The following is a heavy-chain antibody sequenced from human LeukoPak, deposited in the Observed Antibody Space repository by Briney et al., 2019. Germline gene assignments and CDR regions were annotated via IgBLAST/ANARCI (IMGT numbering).Heavy chain of an antibody. CDR1: GFTFSSYA. Sequence: QRGGSLRLSCAASGFTFSSYAMHWVRQAPGRGLEYVSAISSNGGSTYYANSVKGRFTISRDNSKNTLYLQMGSLRAEDMAVYYCATLTSGSYYFDYWGQGTLVTVSS. V-gene: IGHV3-64*01. J-gene: IGHJ4*02. D-gene: IGHD1-26*01. CDR3: ATLTSGSYYFDY. CDR2: ISSNGGST.